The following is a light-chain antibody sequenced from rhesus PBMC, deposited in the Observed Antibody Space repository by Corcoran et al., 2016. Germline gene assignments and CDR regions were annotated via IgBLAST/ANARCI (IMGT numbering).Light chain of an antibody. V-gene: IGKV3-53*02. J-gene: IGKJ3*01. CDR2: GAS. CDR3: QKYSSSPFT. Sequence: QVILTQSPATLSLSPGERATLSCRASQSVSSSLAWYQQKPGQAPRLLIYGASSRATGIPDRFSGSGSGTEFTLTIRSLEPEDFAVYYCQKYSSSPFTFGPGTKLDIK. CDR1: QSVSSS.